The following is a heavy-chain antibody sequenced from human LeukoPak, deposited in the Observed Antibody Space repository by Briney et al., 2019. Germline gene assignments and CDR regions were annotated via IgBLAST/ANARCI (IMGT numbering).Heavy chain of an antibody. D-gene: IGHD2-2*01. CDR2: IYPGDSDT. Sequence: GESLKISCKGSGYSFTSFWIGWVRQMPGKGLEWMGIIYPGDSDTRYSPSFQGQVTISADKSINTAYLQWSSLKASDTAMYYCARHDSCRNTSCYFDYWGQGTLVTVSS. V-gene: IGHV5-51*01. CDR3: ARHDSCRNTSCYFDY. CDR1: GYSFTSFW. J-gene: IGHJ4*02.